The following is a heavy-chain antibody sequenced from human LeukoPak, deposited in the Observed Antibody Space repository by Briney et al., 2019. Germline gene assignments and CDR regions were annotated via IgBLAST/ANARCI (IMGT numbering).Heavy chain of an antibody. CDR2: ISYDGSNK. CDR1: GFTFSSYG. J-gene: IGHJ4*02. D-gene: IGHD4-11*01. V-gene: IGHV3-30*03. Sequence: GRSLRLSCAASGFTFSSYGMHWVRQAPGKGLEWVAVISYDGSNKYYADSVKGRFTISRDNSKNTLYLQMNSLRAEDTAVYYRKTTVTYDYWGQGTLVTVSS. CDR3: KTTVTYDY.